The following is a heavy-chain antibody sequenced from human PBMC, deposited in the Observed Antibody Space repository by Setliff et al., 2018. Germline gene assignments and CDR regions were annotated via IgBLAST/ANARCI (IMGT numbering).Heavy chain of an antibody. Sequence: KPSETLSLTCTVSGGSISSYHWSWIRQPPGKGLEWIGYIYYSGSTNYNPSLKSRVTISVDTSNNHFSLKLIAVTAADTAVYYCARMVGTPDGWFDPWGQGTLVTVSS. CDR3: ARMVGTPDGWFDP. V-gene: IGHV4-59*01. D-gene: IGHD1-26*01. CDR2: IYYSGST. J-gene: IGHJ5*02. CDR1: GGSISSYH.